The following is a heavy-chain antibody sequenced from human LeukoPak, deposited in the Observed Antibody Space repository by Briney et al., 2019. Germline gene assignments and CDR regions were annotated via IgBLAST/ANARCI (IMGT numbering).Heavy chain of an antibody. V-gene: IGHV1-2*02. CDR3: ARDWTTRRVVTQLDY. CDR2: INPNSSGT. D-gene: IGHD3-22*01. Sequence: ASVKVSCKASGYTFTGYYMHWVRQAPGQGLEWMGWINPNSSGTNYAQKFQGRVTMTRDTSISTAYMELSRLRSDDTAVYYCARDWTTRRVVTQLDYWGQGTLVTVSS. J-gene: IGHJ4*02. CDR1: GYTFTGYY.